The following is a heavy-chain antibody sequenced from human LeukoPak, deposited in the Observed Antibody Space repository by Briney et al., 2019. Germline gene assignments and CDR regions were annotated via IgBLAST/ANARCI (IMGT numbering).Heavy chain of an antibody. J-gene: IGHJ4*02. V-gene: IGHV4-61*08. CDR3: ARGGTRPDYYFDY. Sequence: SQTLSLTCTISGASIGTGGFYWTWIRQPPGEGLEWIGYIYYSGSTNYNPSLKSRVTISVDTSKDQFSLKLSSVTAADTAVYYCARGGTRPDYYFDYWGQGTLLTVSS. CDR2: IYYSGST. D-gene: IGHD2-2*01. CDR1: GASIGTGGFY.